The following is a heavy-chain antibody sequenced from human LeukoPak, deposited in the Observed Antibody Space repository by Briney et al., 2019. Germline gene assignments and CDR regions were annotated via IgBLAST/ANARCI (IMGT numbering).Heavy chain of an antibody. D-gene: IGHD1-26*01. CDR3: ARDGEGATTIAY. CDR1: GFTFSSYG. V-gene: IGHV3-33*01. CDR2: IWYDGSNK. Sequence: PGRSLRLSCAASGFTFSSYGMHWVRQAPGKGLEWVAVIWYDGSNKYYVDSVKGRFTISRDNSKNTLYLQINSLRVEDTAVYYCARDGEGATTIAYWGQGTLVTVSS. J-gene: IGHJ4*02.